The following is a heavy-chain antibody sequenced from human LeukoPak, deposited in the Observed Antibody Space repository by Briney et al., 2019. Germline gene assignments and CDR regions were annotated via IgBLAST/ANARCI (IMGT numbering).Heavy chain of an antibody. V-gene: IGHV4-59*08. CDR3: ASFTIGVGKFDY. CDR1: GGSISSYY. D-gene: IGHD3-9*01. CDR2: IYYSGST. Sequence: ASETLSLTCTVSGGSISSYYWSWIRQPPGKGLEWIGYIYYSGSTNYNPSLKSRVTISVDTSKNQFSLKLSSVTAADTAVYYCASFTIGVGKFDYWGREPWSPSPQ. J-gene: IGHJ4*02.